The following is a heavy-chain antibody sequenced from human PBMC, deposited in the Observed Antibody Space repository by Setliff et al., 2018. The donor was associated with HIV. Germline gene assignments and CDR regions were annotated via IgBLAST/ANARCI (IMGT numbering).Heavy chain of an antibody. CDR3: AREVSRTWDS. J-gene: IGHJ5*01. V-gene: IGHV1-8*01. CDR2: MSPNSDNR. Sequence: ASVKVSCKASGYTFTTHDNTHDINWVRQAPGQGLEWMGWMSPNSDNRGYAQKFQGRVTMTRDTSISTAYMELRSLTSDDSAVYYCAREVSRTWDSWGQGTLVTVSS. CDR1: GYTFTTHD.